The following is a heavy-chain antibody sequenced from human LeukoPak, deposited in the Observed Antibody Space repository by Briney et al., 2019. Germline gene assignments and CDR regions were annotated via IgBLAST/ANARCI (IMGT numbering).Heavy chain of an antibody. D-gene: IGHD3-22*01. CDR3: AREGGDTIYYYGSSGYFDY. Sequence: ASVKVSCKASGYTFTSYGISWVRQAPGQGLEWMGWISAYNGNTNYAQKLQGRVTMTTDTSTSTAYMELRSLRSDDTAVYYCAREGGDTIYYYGSSGYFDYWGQGTLVTVSS. CDR1: GYTFTSYG. V-gene: IGHV1-18*01. CDR2: ISAYNGNT. J-gene: IGHJ4*02.